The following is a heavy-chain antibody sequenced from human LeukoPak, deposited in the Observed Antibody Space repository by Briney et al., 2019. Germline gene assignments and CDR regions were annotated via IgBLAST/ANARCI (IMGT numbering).Heavy chain of an antibody. CDR1: GFTVSSNY. J-gene: IGHJ4*02. CDR3: ARGSSGSYYEAYFDC. CDR2: IYSGGST. Sequence: GGSLRLSCAASGFTVSSNYMSWVRQAPGKGLEWVSVIYSGGSTYYADSVKGRFTISRDNSKNTLYLQMNSLRAEDTAVYYCARGSSGSYYEAYFDCWGQGTLVTVSS. D-gene: IGHD1-26*01. V-gene: IGHV3-53*01.